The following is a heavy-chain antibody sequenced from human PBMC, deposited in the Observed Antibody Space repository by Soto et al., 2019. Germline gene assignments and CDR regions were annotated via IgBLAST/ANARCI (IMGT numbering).Heavy chain of an antibody. J-gene: IGHJ4*02. CDR2: INPNSGGT. Sequence: ASVKVSCKASGYTFTGYYMHWLRQAPGQGLEWMGWINPNSGGTNYAQKFQGRVTMTRDTSISTAYMELSRLRSDDTAVYYCARDMGQWLAYYFDYWGQGTLVTVSS. V-gene: IGHV1-2*02. D-gene: IGHD6-19*01. CDR3: ARDMGQWLAYYFDY. CDR1: GYTFTGYY.